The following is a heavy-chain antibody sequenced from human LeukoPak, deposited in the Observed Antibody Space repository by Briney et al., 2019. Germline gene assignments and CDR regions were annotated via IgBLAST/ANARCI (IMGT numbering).Heavy chain of an antibody. D-gene: IGHD3-9*01. CDR3: ARDHAAGCYGWLDP. CDR1: GGSISSYY. CDR2: IYYSGST. J-gene: IGHJ5*02. Sequence: SETLSVNCTVSGGSISSYYWSWIRQPPGKGLEWIGYIYYSGSTNYNPSLENRVTISVVTSKNQFSLKLSSVTAADTAVYYCARDHAAGCYGWLDPWGQGTLVTVSS. V-gene: IGHV4-59*01.